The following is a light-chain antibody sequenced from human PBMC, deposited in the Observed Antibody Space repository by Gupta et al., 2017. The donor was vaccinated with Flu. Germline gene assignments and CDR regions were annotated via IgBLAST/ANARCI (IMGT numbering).Light chain of an antibody. CDR1: KLGDKY. CDR2: QDS. J-gene: IGLJ2*01. V-gene: IGLV3-1*01. Sequence: SYELTQPPSVSVSPGQTASIPCSGDKLGDKYACWYQQKPGQSPVLVIHQDSKRPSGIPERFSGSNSGNTATLTISGTQAMDEADYYCQAWDSSTGVVFGGGTKLTVL. CDR3: QAWDSSTGVV.